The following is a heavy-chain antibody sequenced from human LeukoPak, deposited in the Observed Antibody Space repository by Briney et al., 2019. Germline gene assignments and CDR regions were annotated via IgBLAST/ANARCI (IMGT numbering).Heavy chain of an antibody. CDR1: GFTFDDYA. J-gene: IGHJ3*02. Sequence: GGSLRLSCAASGFTFDDYAMHWVRQAPGKGLERVSGISWNSGSIGYADSVKGRFTISRDNAKNSLYLQMNSLRAEDTALYYCAKVSYSSSWYGAFDIWGQGTMVTVSS. CDR3: AKVSYSSSWYGAFDI. D-gene: IGHD6-13*01. V-gene: IGHV3-9*01. CDR2: ISWNSGSI.